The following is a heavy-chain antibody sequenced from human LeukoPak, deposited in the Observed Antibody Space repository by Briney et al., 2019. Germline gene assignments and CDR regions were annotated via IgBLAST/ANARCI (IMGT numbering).Heavy chain of an antibody. Sequence: GGSLRLSCAASGFTFSSYGMSWVRQAPGKGLEWVSAISGSGGSTYYADSVKGRFTISRDNSKNTLYLQMNSLRAEDTAVYYCAKANVKYCSGGSCFDAFDIWGQGTMVTVSS. CDR1: GFTFSSYG. CDR3: AKANVKYCSGGSCFDAFDI. D-gene: IGHD2-15*01. J-gene: IGHJ3*02. V-gene: IGHV3-23*01. CDR2: ISGSGGST.